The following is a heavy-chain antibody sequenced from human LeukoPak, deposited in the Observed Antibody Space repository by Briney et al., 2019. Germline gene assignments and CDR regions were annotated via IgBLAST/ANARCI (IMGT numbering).Heavy chain of an antibody. V-gene: IGHV3-23*01. J-gene: IGHJ4*02. D-gene: IGHD3-16*01. Sequence: PGGSLRLSCAASGFTFSSYAMSWVRQAPGKGLEWVSAISGSGGSTYYADSVKGRFTISRNNSKSTLYLQMNSLRAEDTAVFYCAKGTYSAKISLWGDWGQGTLVTVSS. CDR1: GFTFSSYA. CDR2: ISGSGGST. CDR3: AKGTYSAKISLWGD.